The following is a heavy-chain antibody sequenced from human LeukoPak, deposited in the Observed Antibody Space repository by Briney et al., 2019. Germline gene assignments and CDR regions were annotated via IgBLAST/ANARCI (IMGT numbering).Heavy chain of an antibody. V-gene: IGHV3-23*01. Sequence: PGGSLRLSCAASGFTVRSYAMSWIRQAPGKGLEWVSAISGSGGSTYYADSVKGRFTISRDNSKNTLYLQMNSLRAEDTAVYYCAKDGDGSGGNFDYWGQGTLVTVSS. J-gene: IGHJ4*02. CDR2: ISGSGGST. CDR1: GFTVRSYA. D-gene: IGHD3-10*01. CDR3: AKDGDGSGGNFDY.